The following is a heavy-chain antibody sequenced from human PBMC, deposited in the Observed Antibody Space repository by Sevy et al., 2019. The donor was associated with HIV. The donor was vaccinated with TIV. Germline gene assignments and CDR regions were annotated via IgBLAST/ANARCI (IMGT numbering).Heavy chain of an antibody. Sequence: GGSLRLSCAASGFTFSSYGMHWVRQAPGKGLEWVAVIWYDGSKKYYADSVKGRFTISRDNYKNTLYLQMNSLRAEDTAVYYCARGSGSYPDWGMDVWGQGTTVTVSS. J-gene: IGHJ6*02. CDR3: ARGSGSYPDWGMDV. V-gene: IGHV3-33*01. D-gene: IGHD1-26*01. CDR2: IWYDGSKK. CDR1: GFTFSSYG.